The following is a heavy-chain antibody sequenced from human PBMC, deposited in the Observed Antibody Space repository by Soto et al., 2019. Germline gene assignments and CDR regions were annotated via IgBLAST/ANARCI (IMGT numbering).Heavy chain of an antibody. J-gene: IGHJ4*01. CDR3: AKFFVETGSNSGWPWSFNY. V-gene: IGHV3-23*01. CDR2: ISGSGGTT. CDR1: GFTFSNYA. D-gene: IGHD6-25*01. Sequence: EVQLLESGGGLVQPGRSLRLSCAASGFTFSNYAMSWVRQAPGQGLDWVSAISGSGGTTYYADSVKGRFTISRDNSKNTLFLKMNSLRAEDAAVYYCAKFFVETGSNSGWPWSFNYLGHGTLVTVSS.